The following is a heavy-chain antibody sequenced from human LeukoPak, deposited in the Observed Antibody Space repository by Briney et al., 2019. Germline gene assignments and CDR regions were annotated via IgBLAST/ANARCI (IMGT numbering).Heavy chain of an antibody. CDR1: GYTFTGYY. CDR2: INPNSGGT. V-gene: IGHV1-2*06. D-gene: IGHD6-19*01. CDR3: ATIAVAGTAFDY. Sequence: ASVRVSCKASGYTFTGYYMHWVRHAPGQGLEWMGRINPNSGGTNYAQKFQGRVTMTRDTSISTAYMELSRLRSDDTAVYYCATIAVAGTAFDYWGHGTLVTVSS. J-gene: IGHJ4*01.